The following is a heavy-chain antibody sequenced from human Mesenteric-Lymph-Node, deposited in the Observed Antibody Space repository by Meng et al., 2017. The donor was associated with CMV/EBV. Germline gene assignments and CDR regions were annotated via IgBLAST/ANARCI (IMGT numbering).Heavy chain of an antibody. CDR2: INHSGST. CDR1: VGSFSGYY. CDR3: ARGSSYDILTGYFDY. J-gene: IGHJ4*02. D-gene: IGHD3-9*01. Sequence: QVQLQQGGAGLLKPSETLSVTCAVYVGSFSGYYWNWIRQSPEKGLEWIGEINHSGSTTYNPSFTSRIIISVDTSTNQISLNMSSVTAADTAVYYCARGSSYDILTGYFDYWGQGALVTVS. V-gene: IGHV4-34*01.